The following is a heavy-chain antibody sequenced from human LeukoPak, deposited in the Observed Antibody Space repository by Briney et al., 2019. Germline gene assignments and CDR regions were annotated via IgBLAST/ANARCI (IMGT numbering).Heavy chain of an antibody. Sequence: GGSLRLSCAASGFTFSGSGMHWVRLAPGKGLEWVAFIRYHGSDKFYADSVKGRFTISRDNSKNTLYLQMNSLRPEDTSVYYCARSPTSWYFDYWGQGTLVTVSS. CDR3: ARSPTSWYFDY. J-gene: IGHJ4*02. D-gene: IGHD2-2*01. CDR2: IRYHGSDK. V-gene: IGHV3-30*02. CDR1: GFTFSGSG.